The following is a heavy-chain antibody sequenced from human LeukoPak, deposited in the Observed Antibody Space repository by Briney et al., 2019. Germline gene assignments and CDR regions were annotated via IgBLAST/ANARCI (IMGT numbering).Heavy chain of an antibody. CDR2: MNPNSGNT. CDR3: ARVVRHYVILTGRGFDP. J-gene: IGHJ5*02. CDR1: GYTFTSYD. V-gene: IGHV1-8*01. D-gene: IGHD3-9*01. Sequence: VASVKVSCTASGYTFTSYDINWVRQATGQGLEWMGWMNPNSGNTGYAQKLQGRVTMTRNTSISTAYMELSSLRAEDTAGYYCARVVRHYVILTGRGFDPWGQGTLVTVSS.